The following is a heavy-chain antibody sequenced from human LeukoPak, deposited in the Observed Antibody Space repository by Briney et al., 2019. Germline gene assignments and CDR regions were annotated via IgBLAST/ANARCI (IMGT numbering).Heavy chain of an antibody. CDR3: ARQAYSSGRYVPFDY. CDR2: IWYDGSKT. CDR1: GFPFSTYG. D-gene: IGHD3-22*01. V-gene: IGHV3-33*01. Sequence: PGRSLRLSCAASGFPFSTYGMHWVRQAPGKGLEWVAYIWYDGSKTYYADSVKGRFTISRDDPENTLYLQVNSLRAEDTALYYCARQAYSSGRYVPFDYWGRGTLVTVSS. J-gene: IGHJ4*02.